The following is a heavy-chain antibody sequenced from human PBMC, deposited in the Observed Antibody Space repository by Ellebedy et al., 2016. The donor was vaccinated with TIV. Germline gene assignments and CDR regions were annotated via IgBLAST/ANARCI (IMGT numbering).Heavy chain of an antibody. D-gene: IGHD2-21*02. CDR3: TRTLTSYYFDY. J-gene: IGHJ4*02. V-gene: IGHV3-74*01. Sequence: GESLKISCEASGFTFSYYWMHWVRQAPGKGLVWVSRVNGGGVSTSYSDSVKGRFTISRDNAKKTLYLQMNSLRAEGTAVYYCTRTLTSYYFDYWGQGALVTVSS. CDR1: GFTFSYYW. CDR2: VNGGGVST.